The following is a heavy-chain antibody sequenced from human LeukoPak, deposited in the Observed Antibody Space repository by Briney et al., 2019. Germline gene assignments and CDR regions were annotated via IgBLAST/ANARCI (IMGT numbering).Heavy chain of an antibody. CDR2: IYYSGST. CDR3: ATLGPFDY. D-gene: IGHD1-26*01. Sequence: SETLSLTCTVSGGSISSYYWSWIRQPPGKGLEWIGYIYYSGSTNYNPSLKSRVTISVDTSKNQFSLKLSSVTAADTAVYYCATLGPFDYWGRGTLVTVSS. CDR1: GGSISSYY. J-gene: IGHJ4*02. V-gene: IGHV4-59*08.